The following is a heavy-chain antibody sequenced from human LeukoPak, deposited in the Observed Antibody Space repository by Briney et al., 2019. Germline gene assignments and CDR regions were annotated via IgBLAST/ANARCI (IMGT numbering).Heavy chain of an antibody. CDR3: ARAGRGVDGEDDAFDI. CDR2: ISGSGGTT. CDR1: GFTFDSYS. Sequence: GGSLRLSCAASGFTFDSYSMSWVRQAPGKGLEWVSAISGSGGTTYYADSVKGRFTISRGNAKNSLYLQMNSLRAEDTAVYYCARAGRGVDGEDDAFDIWGQGTMVTVSS. J-gene: IGHJ3*02. D-gene: IGHD7-27*01. V-gene: IGHV3-21*01.